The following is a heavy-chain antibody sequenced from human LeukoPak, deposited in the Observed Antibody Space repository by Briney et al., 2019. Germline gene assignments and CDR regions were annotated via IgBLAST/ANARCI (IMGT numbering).Heavy chain of an antibody. CDR2: INPNSGGT. CDR3: ARDKVVAATRDAFDI. J-gene: IGHJ3*02. V-gene: IGHV1-2*02. D-gene: IGHD2-15*01. CDR1: GYTFTGYY. Sequence: ASVKVSCKASGYTFTGYYMHWVRQVPGQGLEWMGWINPNSGGTKYAQKFQGRVTMTRDTSTSTVYMGLSSLRSEDTAVYYCARDKVVAATRDAFDIWGQGTMVTVSS.